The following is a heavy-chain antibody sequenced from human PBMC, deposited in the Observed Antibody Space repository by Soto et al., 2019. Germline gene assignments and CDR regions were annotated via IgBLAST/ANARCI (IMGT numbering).Heavy chain of an antibody. V-gene: IGHV3-23*01. CDR2: ISGSGGST. D-gene: IGHD3-9*01. Sequence: PGGSLRLSCAASGFTFSSYAMSWVRQAPGKGLEWVSAISGSGGSTYYADSVKGRFTISRDNSKNTLYLQMNSLRAEDTAVYYCAKDFDILTGYSDGMDVWGQGTTVTVSS. CDR3: AKDFDILTGYSDGMDV. CDR1: GFTFSSYA. J-gene: IGHJ6*02.